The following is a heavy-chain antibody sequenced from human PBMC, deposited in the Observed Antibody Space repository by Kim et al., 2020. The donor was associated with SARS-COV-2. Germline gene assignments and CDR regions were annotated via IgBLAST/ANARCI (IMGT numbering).Heavy chain of an antibody. Sequence: SVKVSCKASGGTFSSYAISWVRQAPGQGLEWMGGIIPIFGTANYAQKFQGRVTITADESTSTAYMELSSLRSEDTAVYYCARAYDSSAYYGVSEHNWFDPWGQGTLVTVSS. V-gene: IGHV1-69*13. CDR2: IIPIFGTA. CDR1: GGTFSSYA. J-gene: IGHJ5*02. CDR3: ARAYDSSAYYGVSEHNWFDP. D-gene: IGHD3-22*01.